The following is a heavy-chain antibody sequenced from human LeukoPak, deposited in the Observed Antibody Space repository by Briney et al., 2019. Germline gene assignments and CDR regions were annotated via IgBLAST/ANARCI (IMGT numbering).Heavy chain of an antibody. Sequence: PSETLSLTCAVYGGSFSGYYWSWIRQPPGKGLEWIGEINHSGSTNYNPSLKSRVTISVDTSKNQFSLELSSVTAADTAVYYCARGPGYSGYDYWGQGTLVTVSS. CDR3: ARGPGYSGYDY. J-gene: IGHJ4*02. CDR1: GGSFSGYY. D-gene: IGHD5-12*01. V-gene: IGHV4-34*01. CDR2: INHSGST.